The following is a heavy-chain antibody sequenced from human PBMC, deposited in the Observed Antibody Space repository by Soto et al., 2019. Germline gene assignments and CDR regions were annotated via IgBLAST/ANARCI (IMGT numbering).Heavy chain of an antibody. CDR3: AKSRDAYNFYFYYGMDV. CDR2: ILYDGSNK. V-gene: IGHV3-30*18. J-gene: IGHJ6*02. CDR1: GFTFSNYG. Sequence: GGSLRLSCAASGFTFSNYGMHWFRQTPGKGLEWVALILYDGSNKYYADPVKGRFTISRDNSKNTLYLQVSSLRAEDTAVYYCAKSRDAYNFYFYYGMDVWGQGTTVTVSS. D-gene: IGHD2-2*01.